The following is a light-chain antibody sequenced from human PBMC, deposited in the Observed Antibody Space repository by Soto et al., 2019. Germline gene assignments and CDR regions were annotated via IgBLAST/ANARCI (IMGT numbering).Light chain of an antibody. CDR1: SSDVGGYNF. J-gene: IGLJ2*01. CDR3: CSYAGSMVHVV. CDR2: EVS. V-gene: IGLV2-8*01. Sequence: QSVLTQPPSASGSPGQSVTISCTGTSSDVGGYNFVSWYQQHPGKAPQLMIYEVSKRPSGVPDRFSGSKSGNKASLTVSGLQTEHEGDYYCCSYAGSMVHVVFGGGTKVTVL.